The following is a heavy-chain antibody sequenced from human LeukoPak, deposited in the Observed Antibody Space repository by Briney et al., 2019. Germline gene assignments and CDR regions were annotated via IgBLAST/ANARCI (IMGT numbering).Heavy chain of an antibody. CDR3: VADPPDSGWAFWS. CDR1: GFDFRMSA. CDR2: IRRGGNTK. D-gene: IGHD6-19*01. V-gene: IGHV3-30*02. Sequence: GGSLRLSCSTSGFDFRMSAMHWVRQAPGKGLEWVAMIRRGGNTKFYVDSVKGRCNIFRDDFRSIFYLQMDSLTVDDTAVYYCVADPPDSGWAFWSWGQGALVTVST. J-gene: IGHJ5*02.